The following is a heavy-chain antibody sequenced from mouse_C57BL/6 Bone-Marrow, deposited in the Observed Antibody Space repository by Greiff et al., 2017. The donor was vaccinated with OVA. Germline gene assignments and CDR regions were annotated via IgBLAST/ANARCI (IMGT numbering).Heavy chain of an antibody. CDR3: AREGLPAWFAY. V-gene: IGHV1-42*01. Sequence: VQLQQSGPELVKPGASVKISCKASGYSFTGYYMNWVKQSPEKSLEWIGEINPSTGGTTYNQKFKAQATLTVDKASSTAYMQLKSLTSEDSAVYYCAREGLPAWFAYWGQGTLVTVSA. CDR1: GYSFTGYY. CDR2: INPSTGGT. J-gene: IGHJ3*01. D-gene: IGHD2-4*01.